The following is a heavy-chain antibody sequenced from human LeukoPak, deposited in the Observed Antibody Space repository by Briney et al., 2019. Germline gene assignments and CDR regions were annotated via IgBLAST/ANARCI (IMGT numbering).Heavy chain of an antibody. D-gene: IGHD3-22*01. V-gene: IGHV3-7*04. CDR1: GFTFSSYW. CDR2: IKQDGSEK. CDR3: ARGEYYDSSGYYWDGAFDI. J-gene: IGHJ3*02. Sequence: GGSLRLSCAASGFTFSSYWMSWVRQAPGKGLEWVANIKQDGSEKYYVDSVKGRFTISRDNAKNSLYLQMNSLRAEDTAVYYCARGEYYDSSGYYWDGAFDIWGQGTMVTVSS.